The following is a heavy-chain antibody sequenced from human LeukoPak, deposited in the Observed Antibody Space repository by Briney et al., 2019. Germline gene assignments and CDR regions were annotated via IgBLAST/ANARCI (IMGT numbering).Heavy chain of an antibody. V-gene: IGHV3-30*02. CDR3: ARGGRWLQFVHFDY. D-gene: IGHD5-24*01. CDR2: IQYDGSNQ. CDR1: GFTFSSCG. Sequence: GGSLRLSCGASGFTFSSCGMHWVRQAPGKGLEWVAYIQYDGSNQQYSDSVKGRFSISRDNAKNSLYLQMNSLRAEDTAVYYCARGGRWLQFVHFDYWGQGTLVTVSS. J-gene: IGHJ4*02.